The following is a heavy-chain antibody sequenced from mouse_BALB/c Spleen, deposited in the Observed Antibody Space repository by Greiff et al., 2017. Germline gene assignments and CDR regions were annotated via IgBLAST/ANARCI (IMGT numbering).Heavy chain of an antibody. CDR2: IRLKSDNYAT. CDR1: GFTFSSYW. D-gene: IGHD1-1*01. V-gene: IGHV6-6*02. Sequence: EVKLMESGGGLVQPGGSMKLSCVASGFTFSSYWMSWVRQSPEKGLEWVAEIRLKSDNYATHYAESVKGKFTISRDDSKSRLYLQMNSLRAEDTGIYYCTITTVVEGCDYWGQGTTLTVSS. J-gene: IGHJ2*01. CDR3: TITTVVEGCDY.